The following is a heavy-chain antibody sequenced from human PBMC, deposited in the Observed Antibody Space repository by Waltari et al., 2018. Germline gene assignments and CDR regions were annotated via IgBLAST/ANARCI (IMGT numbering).Heavy chain of an antibody. CDR2: IHLGDSEI. CDR3: AKPAEDCDNGSCYWPFDS. CDR1: GFNLNKNW. D-gene: IGHD1-26*01. V-gene: IGHV5-51*01. Sequence: EVQLVQSGAEVKKPGESLKISCEASGFNLNKNWIAWVRQMPGEGLEWMGMIHLGDSEIRYSPSFQGQVTISGDKSIGTAYLQWTTLKTSDNAIYFCAKPAEDCDNGSCYWPFDSWGQGTLVTVSS. J-gene: IGHJ4*02.